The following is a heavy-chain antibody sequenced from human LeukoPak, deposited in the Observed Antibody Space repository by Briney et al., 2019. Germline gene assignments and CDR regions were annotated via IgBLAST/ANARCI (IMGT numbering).Heavy chain of an antibody. J-gene: IGHJ6*02. CDR2: INPNSGGT. V-gene: IGHV1-2*02. D-gene: IGHD2-2*02. Sequence: ASVKVSCKASGYTFTGYYMHWARQAPGQGLEWMGWINPNSGGTNYAQKFQGRVTMTRDTSISTAYMELSRLRSDDTAVYYCARDLDVVVVPAAINYYYYGMDVWGQGTTVTVSS. CDR3: ARDLDVVVVPAAINYYYYGMDV. CDR1: GYTFTGYY.